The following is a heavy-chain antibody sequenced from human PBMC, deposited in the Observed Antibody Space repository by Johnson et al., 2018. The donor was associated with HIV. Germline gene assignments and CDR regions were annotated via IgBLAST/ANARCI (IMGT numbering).Heavy chain of an antibody. CDR3: AKDKAVVTALYDAFDI. CDR1: GFTFSSYG. Sequence: QVQLVESGGGVVQPGGSLRLSCAGSGFTFSSYGMHWVRQAPGKGLEWVSFIRYDGSDKHYADSVKGRFTISRDNSKNTVYLQTNSLRAEDTAVYYCAKDKAVVTALYDAFDIWGQGTMVTVSS. V-gene: IGHV3-30*02. J-gene: IGHJ3*02. CDR2: IRYDGSDK. D-gene: IGHD2-21*02.